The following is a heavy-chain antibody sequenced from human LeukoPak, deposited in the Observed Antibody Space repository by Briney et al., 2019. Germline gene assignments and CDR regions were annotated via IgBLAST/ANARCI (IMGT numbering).Heavy chain of an antibody. CDR1: GFTLSSYA. D-gene: IGHD2-15*01. CDR3: AKAPVTTCSGAYCYPFDY. V-gene: IGHV3-23*01. J-gene: IGHJ4*02. CDR2: ISVGGNT. Sequence: GGSLRLSCAASGFTLSSYAMSWVRQGPGKGLEWVSAISVGGNTYHADSVKGRFTISRDSSKNTLYLQMNSLRAGDAAVYYCAKAPVTTCSGAYCYPFDYWSQGTLVTVSS.